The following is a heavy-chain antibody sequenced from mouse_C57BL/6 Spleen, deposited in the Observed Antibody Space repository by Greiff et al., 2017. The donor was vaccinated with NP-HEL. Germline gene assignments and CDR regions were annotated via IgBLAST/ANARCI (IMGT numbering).Heavy chain of an antibody. V-gene: IGHV1-55*01. CDR3: ARGGITTVHPSMDY. CDR2: IYPSSGST. D-gene: IGHD1-1*01. CDR1: GYTFTSYW. J-gene: IGHJ4*01. Sequence: QVQLQQPGAELVKPGASVKMSCQASGYTFTSYWITWVKQRPGQGLEWIGDIYPSSGSTNYNEKFKRKATLTVDTSSSTAYMQISSLTSEDSAVYYCARGGITTVHPSMDYWGQGTSVTVSS.